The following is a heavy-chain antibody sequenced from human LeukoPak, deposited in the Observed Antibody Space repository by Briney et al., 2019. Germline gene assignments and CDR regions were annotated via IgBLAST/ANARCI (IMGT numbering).Heavy chain of an antibody. Sequence: ASVKVSCKASGYTFTGYYMHWVRQAPGQGLEWMGWINPNSGGTNYAQKFQGRVTMTRDTSISTPYMELSRLRSDDTAVYYCARVGGYLSWFDPWGQGTLVTVSS. CDR3: ARVGGYLSWFDP. CDR2: INPNSGGT. CDR1: GYTFTGYY. V-gene: IGHV1-2*02. D-gene: IGHD2-15*01. J-gene: IGHJ5*02.